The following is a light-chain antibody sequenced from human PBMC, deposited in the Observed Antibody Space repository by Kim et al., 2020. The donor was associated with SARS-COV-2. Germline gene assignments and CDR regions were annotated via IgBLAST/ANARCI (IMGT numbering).Light chain of an antibody. CDR2: DAS. Sequence: DIQMTQSPSTLSASLGDRVTITCRASQSIGNWLAWYQHKPGDAPKLLIYDASTLKSGVPSRFDGSGFGTEFTLTISSLQSDDLATYYCQQYSNDYLVTFGGGTKLEI. V-gene: IGKV1-5*01. CDR1: QSIGNW. J-gene: IGKJ4*01. CDR3: QQYSNDYLVT.